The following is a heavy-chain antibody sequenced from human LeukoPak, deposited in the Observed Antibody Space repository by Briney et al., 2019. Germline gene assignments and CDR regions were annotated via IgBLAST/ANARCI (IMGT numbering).Heavy chain of an antibody. CDR2: ISYDGSNK. J-gene: IGHJ4*02. CDR1: GFTFSSYG. V-gene: IGHV3-30*18. Sequence: GGSLRLSCAASGFTFSSYGMHWVRQAPGKGLEWGAVISYDGSNKYYADSVKGRFTISRDNSKNTLYLQMNSLRAEDTAVYYCAKDTSGSYWRGWGQGTLVTVSS. D-gene: IGHD3-10*01. CDR3: AKDTSGSYWRG.